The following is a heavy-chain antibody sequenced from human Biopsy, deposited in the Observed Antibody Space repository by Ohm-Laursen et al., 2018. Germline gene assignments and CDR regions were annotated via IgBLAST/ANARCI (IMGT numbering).Heavy chain of an antibody. D-gene: IGHD4-11*01. Sequence: SLRLSCAASGFSFSSYGMHWVRQAPGKGLEWVAVISYDGSGEYYADSLQGRFIISRDNPKNTVDLQMNSLRAEDTAVYFCARDGKRWDYSTYFSWHFDLWGRGTLVTVSS. CDR1: GFSFSSYG. CDR3: ARDGKRWDYSTYFSWHFDL. V-gene: IGHV3-30*03. CDR2: ISYDGSGE. J-gene: IGHJ2*01.